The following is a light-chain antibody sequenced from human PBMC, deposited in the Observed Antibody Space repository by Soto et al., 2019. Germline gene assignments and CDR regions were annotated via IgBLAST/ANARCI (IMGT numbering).Light chain of an antibody. CDR1: QSVSSNY. J-gene: IGKJ1*01. CDR3: QQYGSSPGT. CDR2: GAS. Sequence: EIVLTQSPGTLSLSPGERATLSCMASQSVSSNYLAWYQQKPGQAPRLLIYGASSRATGIPDRFSGSGSGTDFTLTISRLEPEDFAVYYCQQYGSSPGTFGQGTKVDIK. V-gene: IGKV3-20*01.